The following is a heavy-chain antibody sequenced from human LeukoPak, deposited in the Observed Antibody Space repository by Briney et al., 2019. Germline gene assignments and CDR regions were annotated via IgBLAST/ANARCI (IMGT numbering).Heavy chain of an antibody. V-gene: IGHV4-39*07. CDR3: ARYCSGGSCYRDAFDI. CDR1: GGSISSSSYY. J-gene: IGHJ3*02. CDR2: IYYSGST. D-gene: IGHD2-15*01. Sequence: SETLSLTCNVSGGSISSSSYYWGWFRQPPGKGLEGFGRIYYSGSTYYNPSLKSRVTISVDTSKNQFSLKLSSVTAADTAVYYCARYCSGGSCYRDAFDIWGQGTMVTVSS.